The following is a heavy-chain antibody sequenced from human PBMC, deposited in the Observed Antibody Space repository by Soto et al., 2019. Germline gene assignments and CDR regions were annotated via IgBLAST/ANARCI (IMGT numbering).Heavy chain of an antibody. Sequence: SETLSVTCTVSGGSISRYYWSWISKPPGKGLEWIGEINHSGSTNYNASLKSRVTISVDTSKNQFSLKLSSVTAADTAVYYCARGIVIAARPKNFYYFDYWGQGPLVTVS. J-gene: IGHJ4*02. CDR1: GGSISRYY. V-gene: IGHV4-34*01. CDR2: INHSGST. D-gene: IGHD6-6*01. CDR3: ARGIVIAARPKNFYYFDY.